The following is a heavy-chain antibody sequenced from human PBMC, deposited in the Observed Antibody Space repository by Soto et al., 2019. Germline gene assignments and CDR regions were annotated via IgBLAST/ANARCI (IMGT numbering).Heavy chain of an antibody. Sequence: EVKLVESGGGLVKPGGSLRLSCAASGFTFSTYTMNWVRQAPGKGLEWVSSISSTSSYIFYTDSVKGRFTISRDNAKKSLYLQMNSLRAEDTAVYYSARGEATGTPFIDYWGQGTLVTVSS. J-gene: IGHJ4*02. CDR1: GFTFSTYT. CDR3: ARGEATGTPFIDY. D-gene: IGHD1-1*01. V-gene: IGHV3-21*01. CDR2: ISSTSSYI.